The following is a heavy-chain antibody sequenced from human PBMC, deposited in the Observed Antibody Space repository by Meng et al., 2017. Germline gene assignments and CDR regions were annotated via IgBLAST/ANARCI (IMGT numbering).Heavy chain of an antibody. Sequence: GHVVQSGSELKKPGASVKVSCKASGYTFTSYAMNWVRQAPGQGLEWMGWINTNTGNPTYAQGFTGRFVFSLDTSVSTAYLQISSLKAEDTAVYYCARLVAGTFGQLFDPWGQGTLVTVSS. CDR3: ARLVAGTFGQLFDP. V-gene: IGHV7-4-1*02. CDR2: INTNTGNP. J-gene: IGHJ5*02. D-gene: IGHD2-15*01. CDR1: GYTFTSYA.